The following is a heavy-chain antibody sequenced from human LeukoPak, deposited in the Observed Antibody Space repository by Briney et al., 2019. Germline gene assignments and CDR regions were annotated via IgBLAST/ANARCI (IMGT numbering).Heavy chain of an antibody. CDR1: GGSISSGPYY. D-gene: IGHD3-16*01. V-gene: IGHV4-39*02. CDR3: AREPITSGGNDAFDI. CDR2: IYYTGST. Sequence: NPSETLSLTCTVSGGSISSGPYYWAWIRQPPGKGLEWIGSIYYTGSTYKNPSLKSRVTISIDTSKNQFSLKLNSVTAADTAVFYCAREPITSGGNDAFDIWGQGTMVTVSS. J-gene: IGHJ3*02.